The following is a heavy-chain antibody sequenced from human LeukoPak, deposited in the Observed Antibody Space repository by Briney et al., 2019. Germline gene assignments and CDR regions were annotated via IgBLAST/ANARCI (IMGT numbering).Heavy chain of an antibody. Sequence: GGSLRLSCAASGFTFSDYSMNWVRQAPGKGLEWVSFISSSSTYIYYADSVKGRFTISRDNAKNSLYLQMNSLRAEDTAVYYCARGAAADMYFFDYWGQGTLVTVSS. CDR1: GFTFSDYS. V-gene: IGHV3-21*01. D-gene: IGHD6-13*01. CDR3: ARGAAADMYFFDY. CDR2: ISSSSTYI. J-gene: IGHJ4*02.